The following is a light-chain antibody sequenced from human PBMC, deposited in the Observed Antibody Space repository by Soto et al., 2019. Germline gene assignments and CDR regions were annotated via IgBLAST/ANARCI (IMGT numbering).Light chain of an antibody. V-gene: IGKV3-15*01. CDR2: GAS. CDR3: QQYHNWTPQYT. Sequence: EIVMTQSPATLSVSPGERATLSCRASQTVSSNLAWYQQKPGQAPRLLIHGASTRASGVPTRFSGSGSGTDFTLTNSSLQSEDVAVYYGQQYHNWTPQYTFGQGTKLQIK. J-gene: IGKJ2*01. CDR1: QTVSSN.